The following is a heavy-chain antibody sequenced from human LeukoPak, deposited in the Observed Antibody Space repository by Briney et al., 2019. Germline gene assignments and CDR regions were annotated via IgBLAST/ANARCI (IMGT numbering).Heavy chain of an antibody. V-gene: IGHV3-30*02. CDR3: AKDRIVATMQFLFDY. D-gene: IGHD5-12*01. CDR1: GFTFSSFG. J-gene: IGHJ4*02. CDR2: IWYDGSNK. Sequence: PGGSLRLSCAASGFTFSSFGMHWVRQAPGKGLEWVALIWYDGSNKYYADSVKGRFTISRDNSKNTLYLQMNSLRAEDMAVYYCAKDRIVATMQFLFDYWGQGTLVTVSS.